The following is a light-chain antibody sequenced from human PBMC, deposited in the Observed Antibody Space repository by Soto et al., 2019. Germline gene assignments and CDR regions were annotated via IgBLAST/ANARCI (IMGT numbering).Light chain of an antibody. CDR2: LNSDGSH. Sequence: QLVLTQSPSASASLGASVKLTCTLSSGHSSYAIAWHQQQPEKGPRYLMNLNSDGSHSQGDGIPDRFSGSSSGAERYLTISSLQSEDEADYYCKTWGTGIVVFGGGTKLTVL. CDR1: SGHSSYA. CDR3: KTWGTGIVV. V-gene: IGLV4-69*01. J-gene: IGLJ2*01.